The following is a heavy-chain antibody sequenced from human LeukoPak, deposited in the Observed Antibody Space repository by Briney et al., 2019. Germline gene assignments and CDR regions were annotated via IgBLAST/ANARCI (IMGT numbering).Heavy chain of an antibody. D-gene: IGHD6-13*01. J-gene: IGHJ4*02. Sequence: SGPTLVKPTQTLTLTCTFSGFSLSTSGVGVGWIRQPPGKALEWLALIYWDDDKRYSPSLKSRLTITKDTSKNQVVLTMTNMDPVDTATYYCAHSKGIAAAGTDDPPYYFDYWGQGTLVTVSS. V-gene: IGHV2-5*02. CDR1: GFSLSTSGVG. CDR3: AHSKGIAAAGTDDPPYYFDY. CDR2: IYWDDDK.